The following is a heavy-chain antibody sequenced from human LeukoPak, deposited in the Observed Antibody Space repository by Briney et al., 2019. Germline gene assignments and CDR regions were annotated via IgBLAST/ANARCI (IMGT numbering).Heavy chain of an antibody. J-gene: IGHJ3*02. CDR2: IDSGGDLI. D-gene: IGHD5-12*01. CDR3: ARDKRVATIPAVYGAFDI. Sequence: PGGSLRLSCAAAGFDFSSHSMNWVRQAPGKGLEWISYIDSGGDLIYYADSVRGRFTISRDNAKNSLYLQMNSLRAEDTAVYYCARDKRVATIPAVYGAFDIWGQGTMVTVSS. CDR1: GFDFSSHS. V-gene: IGHV3-48*04.